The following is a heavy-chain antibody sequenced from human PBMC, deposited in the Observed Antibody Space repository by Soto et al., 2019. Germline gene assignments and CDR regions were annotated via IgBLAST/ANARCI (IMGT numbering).Heavy chain of an antibody. CDR1: RYTFTSYD. CDR2: MNPNTGNT. D-gene: IGHD5-18*01. V-gene: IGHV1-8*01. Sequence: QVQLVQYGAEVKKPGASVKVSCRASRYTFTSYDINWVRQATGQGIEWMGWMNPNTGNTAYAQEFQGRVTMTRNTSISTAYMELSSLRSEDTAVYYCARESSYGLVYWGQGTLVTVSS. J-gene: IGHJ4*02. CDR3: ARESSYGLVY.